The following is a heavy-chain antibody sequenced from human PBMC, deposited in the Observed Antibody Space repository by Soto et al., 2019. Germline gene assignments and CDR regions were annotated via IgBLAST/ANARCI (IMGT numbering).Heavy chain of an antibody. J-gene: IGHJ6*02. Sequence: SETLSLTCTVSGGSISSYYWSWIRQPAGKGLEWIGRIYTSGSTNYNPSLKSRVTMSVDTSKNQLSLKLSSATAADTAVYYCARSMYSTSAQLYYGMDVWGQGTTVTVSS. V-gene: IGHV4-4*07. D-gene: IGHD6-6*01. CDR3: ARSMYSTSAQLYYGMDV. CDR1: GGSISSYY. CDR2: IYTSGST.